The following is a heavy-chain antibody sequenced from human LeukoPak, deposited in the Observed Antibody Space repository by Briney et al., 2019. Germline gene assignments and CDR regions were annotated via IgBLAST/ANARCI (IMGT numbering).Heavy chain of an antibody. Sequence: SETLSLTCAVYGGSFSGYYWSWIRQPPGKGLEWIGEINHSGSTNYNPSLKSRVTISVDTSKNQFSLKLSSVTAADTAVYYCARGSIVVVALGYWGQGALVTVSS. CDR3: ARGSIVVVALGY. D-gene: IGHD2-2*01. V-gene: IGHV4-34*01. CDR2: INHSGST. CDR1: GGSFSGYY. J-gene: IGHJ4*02.